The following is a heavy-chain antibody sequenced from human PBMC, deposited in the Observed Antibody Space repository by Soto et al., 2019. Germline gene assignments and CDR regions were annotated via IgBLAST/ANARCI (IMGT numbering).Heavy chain of an antibody. J-gene: IGHJ5*02. CDR1: GGSMGRYY. V-gene: IGHV4-59*01. CDR3: ARDLTISSTDGPLDP. Sequence: PSETLSLTCTVSGGSMGRYYWTWIRQPPGKGLEWIGNIHYTGSTNYNPSLKSRVTILLGTSTSQFSLKVSSVTAADTAVYYCARDLTISSTDGPLDPWGHGTLVTVYS. D-gene: IGHD1-1*01. CDR2: IHYTGST.